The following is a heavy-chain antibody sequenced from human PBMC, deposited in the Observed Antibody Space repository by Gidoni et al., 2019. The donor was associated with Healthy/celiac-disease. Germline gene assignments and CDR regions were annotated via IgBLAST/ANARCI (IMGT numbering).Heavy chain of an antibody. D-gene: IGHD5-18*01. Sequence: QVQLQESDPGLVKPSETLSLTCIVSDGSIRTYYWTWIRQPPGKGLEWIGYIYYSGSTNYNPSLKSRVTISVDTSKNQYSLKLSSVTAADTAVYYCARESPAPVDTAMVGYYYYGMDVWGQGTTVTVSS. CDR1: DGSIRTYY. CDR2: IYYSGST. CDR3: ARESPAPVDTAMVGYYYYGMDV. J-gene: IGHJ6*02. V-gene: IGHV4-59*01.